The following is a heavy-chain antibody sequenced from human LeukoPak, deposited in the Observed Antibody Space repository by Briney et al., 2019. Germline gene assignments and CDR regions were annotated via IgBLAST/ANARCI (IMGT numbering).Heavy chain of an antibody. D-gene: IGHD6-13*01. CDR2: RNGGST. CDR1: GFTFSSYW. J-gene: IGHJ4*02. CDR3: ARDLYSSSWYFVSPGGY. Sequence: GGSLRLSCAASGFTFSSYWMSWVRQAPGKGLEWVSGRNGGSTGYADSVKGRFTISRDNAKNSLYLQMNSLRAEDTAFYYCARDLYSSSWYFVSPGGYWGQGTLVTVSS. V-gene: IGHV3-20*04.